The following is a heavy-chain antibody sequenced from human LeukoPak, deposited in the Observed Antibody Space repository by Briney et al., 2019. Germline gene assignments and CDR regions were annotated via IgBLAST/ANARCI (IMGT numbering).Heavy chain of an antibody. D-gene: IGHD1/OR15-1a*01. V-gene: IGHV4-61*02. CDR1: GDSISSGSFY. CDR3: ARGAGTRSGTFDI. Sequence: SETLSLTCTVSGDSISSGSFYWSWTRQPAGKGLEWIGRIHTSGSTSYNPSLKSRVTMSIDTSKNQFSLKLNSVTATDTAVYYCARGAGTRSGTFDIWGQGTMVTVSS. CDR2: IHTSGST. J-gene: IGHJ3*02.